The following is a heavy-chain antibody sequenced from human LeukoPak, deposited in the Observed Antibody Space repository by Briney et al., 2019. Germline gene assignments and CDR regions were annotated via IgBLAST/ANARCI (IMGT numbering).Heavy chain of an antibody. CDR1: GGSISSGSYY. D-gene: IGHD1-1*01. V-gene: IGHV4-61*02. Sequence: SQTLSLTCTVSGGSISSGSYYWSWIRQPAGTGLEWVGRIYTSGSTNYNPSLKSRVTIPVDTSKNQFSLKLSSVTAADTAVYYCAGGYANHDAFDIWGQGTMVTVSS. J-gene: IGHJ3*02. CDR2: IYTSGST. CDR3: AGGYANHDAFDI.